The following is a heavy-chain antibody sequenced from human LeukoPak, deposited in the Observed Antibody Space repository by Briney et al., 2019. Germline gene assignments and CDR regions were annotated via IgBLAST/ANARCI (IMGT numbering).Heavy chain of an antibody. D-gene: IGHD1-26*01. J-gene: IGHJ4*02. Sequence: PGRSLRLSCAASGFTFSSYGMHWVRQAPGKGLEWVSAISGSGGSTYYADSVKGRFTISRDNSKNTLYLQMNSLRAEDTAVYYCAKDILSLGPGKWELLGGPYYFDYWGQGTLVTVSS. CDR3: AKDILSLGPGKWELLGGPYYFDY. V-gene: IGHV3-23*01. CDR1: GFTFSSYG. CDR2: ISGSGGST.